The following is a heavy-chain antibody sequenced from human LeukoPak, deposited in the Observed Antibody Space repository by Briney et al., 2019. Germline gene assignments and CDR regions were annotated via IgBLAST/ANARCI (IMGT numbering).Heavy chain of an antibody. V-gene: IGHV3-74*01. J-gene: IGHJ4*02. CDR1: GFTFSSYW. Sequence: GGSLRLSCAASGFTFSSYWMYWVRQGPGKGLEWVSRINPDGITTDYADSVKGRFAISRDNAKNTLYLQMNSLRVEDTAVYYCARISFIVGAANNDYWGQGTLVTASS. CDR3: ARISFIVGAANNDY. D-gene: IGHD1-26*01. CDR2: INPDGITT.